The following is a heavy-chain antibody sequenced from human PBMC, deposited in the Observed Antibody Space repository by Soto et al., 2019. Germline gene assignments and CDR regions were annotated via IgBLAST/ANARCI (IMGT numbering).Heavy chain of an antibody. CDR3: AIMSPVRTTYYDFWSGYYPDMDV. CDR2: MNPNSGKT. CDR1: GYTFTSYD. J-gene: IGHJ6*03. Sequence: ASVKVSCKASGYTFTSYDINWVRQATGQGLEWMGWMNPNSGKTGYAQKLQGRVTMTRNTSISTAYIELSNLRSEDTAVYYCAIMSPVRTTYYDFWSGYYPDMDVWGKGTTVTVSS. D-gene: IGHD3-3*01. V-gene: IGHV1-8*01.